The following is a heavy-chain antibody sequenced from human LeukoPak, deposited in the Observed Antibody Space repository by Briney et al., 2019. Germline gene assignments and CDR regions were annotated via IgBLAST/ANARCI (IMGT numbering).Heavy chain of an antibody. V-gene: IGHV4-31*03. CDR1: GGSISSGGYY. CDR2: IYYSGST. D-gene: IGHD3-3*01. Sequence: SQTLSLTCTVSGGSISSGGYYWSWIRHPPGKGLEWIGYIYYSGSTYYNPSLKSRVTISVDTSKNQFSLKLSSVAAADTAVYYCARDFGDGATAFDYRGQGTLVTVSS. CDR3: ARDFGDGATAFDY. J-gene: IGHJ4*02.